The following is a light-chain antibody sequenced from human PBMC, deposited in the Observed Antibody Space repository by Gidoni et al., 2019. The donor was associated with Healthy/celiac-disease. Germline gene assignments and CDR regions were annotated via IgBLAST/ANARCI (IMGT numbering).Light chain of an antibody. CDR1: QSVLYSSNNKNY. CDR2: WAS. CDR3: QQYYSTPRGT. V-gene: IGKV4-1*01. Sequence: DIVMTHSPDSLAVSLGERATINCKSSQSVLYSSNNKNYLAWYQQKPGQPPKLLIYWASTRESGVPDRFSGSGSGTDFTLTISSLQAEDVAVYYCQQYYSTPRGTFGQGTKVEIK. J-gene: IGKJ1*01.